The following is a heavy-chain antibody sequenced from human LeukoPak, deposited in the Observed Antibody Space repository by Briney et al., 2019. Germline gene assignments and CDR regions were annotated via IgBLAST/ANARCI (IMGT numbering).Heavy chain of an antibody. CDR3: ARSPSNSGDAFEN. D-gene: IGHD1-26*01. CDR1: GYAFTGNF. CDR2: INPNSGAT. Sequence: GASVKVSCKASGYAFTGNFLHWVRQAPGQGLEWMGWINPNSGATNYAQKFQGRVTMTRDTSISTAYMELSRLRSGDTAVYYCARSPSNSGDAFENWGQGTMVTVSS. V-gene: IGHV1-2*02. J-gene: IGHJ3*02.